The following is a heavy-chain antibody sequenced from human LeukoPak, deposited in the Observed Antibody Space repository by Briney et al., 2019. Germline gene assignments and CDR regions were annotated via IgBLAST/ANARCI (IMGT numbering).Heavy chain of an antibody. D-gene: IGHD3-22*01. V-gene: IGHV5-51*01. CDR1: GYSFTTYW. J-gene: IGHJ4*02. CDR2: IYPDDSDT. CDR3: ARQGDSSGYYSGDFDY. Sequence: GESLKISCKGSGYSFTTYWIGWVRQMPGKGLEWMGIIYPDDSDTKYSPSFQGQVTISADKSISTAYLQWSSLKASDTAMYYCARQGDSSGYYSGDFDYWGQGTLVTVSS.